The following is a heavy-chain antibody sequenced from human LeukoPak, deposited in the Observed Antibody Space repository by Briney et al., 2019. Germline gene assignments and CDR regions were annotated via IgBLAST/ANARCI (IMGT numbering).Heavy chain of an antibody. D-gene: IGHD1-7*01. CDR1: GGSFSNYY. J-gene: IGHJ6*03. CDR3: ARRWNYGRNYYIDV. CDR2: INDRGRA. Sequence: SETLSLTCAVYGGSFSNYYWNWIRQTPGKGLEGLGEINDRGRANYNPSLMSRVTVSVDTSHNQFSLRLPPVTDTDTAIYYCARRWNYGRNYYIDVWGKGATVSVSS. V-gene: IGHV4-34*01.